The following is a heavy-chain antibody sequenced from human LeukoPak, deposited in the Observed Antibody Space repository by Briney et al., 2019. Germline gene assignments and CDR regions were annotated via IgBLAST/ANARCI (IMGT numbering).Heavy chain of an antibody. CDR3: ARVPRVAATFWFDP. D-gene: IGHD2-15*01. CDR2: INPNSGGT. V-gene: IGHV1-2*02. J-gene: IGHJ5*02. Sequence: GASVKVSRKASGYTFTGYYMHWVRQAPGQGLEWMGWINPNSGGTNYAQKFQGRVTMTRDTSISTAYMELSRLRSDDTAVYYCARVPRVAATFWFDPWGQGTLVTVSS. CDR1: GYTFTGYY.